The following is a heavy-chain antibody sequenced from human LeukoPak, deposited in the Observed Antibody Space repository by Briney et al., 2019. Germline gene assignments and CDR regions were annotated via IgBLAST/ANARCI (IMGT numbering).Heavy chain of an antibody. D-gene: IGHD6-13*01. J-gene: IGHJ4*02. CDR1: GFTFNNYG. V-gene: IGHV3-23*01. CDR3: ARGTSIAAAPFDY. CDR2: ISGSGGST. Sequence: GGSLRLSCAASGFTFNNYGMSWVRQAPGKGLEWVSSISGSGGSTNYADSVKGRFTISRDNAKNSLYLQMNSLRAEDTAVYYCARGTSIAAAPFDYWGQGTLVTVSS.